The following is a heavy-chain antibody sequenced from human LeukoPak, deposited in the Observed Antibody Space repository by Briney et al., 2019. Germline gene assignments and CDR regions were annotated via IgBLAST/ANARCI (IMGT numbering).Heavy chain of an antibody. J-gene: IGHJ4*02. CDR2: IYYSGST. D-gene: IGHD2-2*01. Sequence: SETLSLTCAVSGGSINSGDHYWSWIRQPPGKGLEWIGYIYYSGSTYYNPSLTSRVTISVDTSKNQFSLKLSSVTAADTAVYYCAREALGYCISPTCYPDYWGQGTLVTVSS. V-gene: IGHV4-30-4*01. CDR1: GGSINSGDHY. CDR3: AREALGYCISPTCYPDY.